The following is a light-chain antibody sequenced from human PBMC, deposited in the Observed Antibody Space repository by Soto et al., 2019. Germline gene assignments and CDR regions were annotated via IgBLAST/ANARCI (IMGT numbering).Light chain of an antibody. CDR2: EVS. J-gene: IGLJ2*01. V-gene: IGLV2-14*01. Sequence: QSALTQPASVSGSPGQTITISCTETSSDVGGYAYVSWYQQYPGKVPKLVISEVSNRPSGVSHRFSGSRSGNTASLTISGLQAEDEADYHCSSYTSRTTPVFGGGTKVTVL. CDR3: SSYTSRTTPV. CDR1: SSDVGGYAY.